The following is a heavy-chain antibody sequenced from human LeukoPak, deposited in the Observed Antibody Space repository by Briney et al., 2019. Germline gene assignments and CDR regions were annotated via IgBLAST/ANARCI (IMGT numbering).Heavy chain of an antibody. CDR3: ARDREVVAFDI. V-gene: IGHV3-11*05. J-gene: IGHJ3*02. CDR1: GGSITTYY. CDR2: ISGSTTYT. Sequence: PSETLSLTCTVSGGSITTYYWTWIRQPPGKGLEWVSYISGSTTYTNYADSVRGRFTISRDNSKNSLYLQMNSLRAEDTAVYYCARDREVVAFDIWGQGTMVTVSS. D-gene: IGHD2-15*01.